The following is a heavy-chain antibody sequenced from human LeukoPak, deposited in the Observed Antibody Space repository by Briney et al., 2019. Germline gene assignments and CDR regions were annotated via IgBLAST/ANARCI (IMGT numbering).Heavy chain of an antibody. Sequence: GASVKVSCKASGYTFTGYYMHWVRQAPGQGLEWMGWINPNSGGTNYAQKFQGRVTMTRDTSISTAYMELSRLRSDDMAVYYCARALKRSGGSCYLGYWGQGTLVTVSS. CDR3: ARALKRSGGSCYLGY. CDR1: GYTFTGYY. V-gene: IGHV1-2*02. D-gene: IGHD2-15*01. J-gene: IGHJ4*02. CDR2: INPNSGGT.